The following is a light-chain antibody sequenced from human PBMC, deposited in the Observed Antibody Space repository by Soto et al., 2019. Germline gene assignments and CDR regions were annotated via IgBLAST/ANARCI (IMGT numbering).Light chain of an antibody. CDR1: QSVSNN. Sequence: EIVMTQSPATLSVSPGERATLSCRASQSVSNNLAWYHQKPGQAPRLLIYGASTRATGIPARFSGSGSGTEFTLTISSLQSEDFAVYYCQQFQKWPLTFGGGTNVEIK. V-gene: IGKV3-15*01. J-gene: IGKJ4*01. CDR3: QQFQKWPLT. CDR2: GAS.